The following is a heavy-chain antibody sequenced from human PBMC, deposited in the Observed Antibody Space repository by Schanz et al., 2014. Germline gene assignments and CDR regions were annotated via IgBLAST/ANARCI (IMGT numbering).Heavy chain of an antibody. CDR1: GFTFSSYA. Sequence: EVQLLESGGGLVQPGGSLRLSCAASGFTFSSYAMSWVRQAPGKGLEWVSIISGSGGNTYYADSVRGRFTMSRDNSKNTVHLQMSSLRVEDTAVYYCARVDSSGYFFDNWGQGTRVTVSS. D-gene: IGHD3-22*01. V-gene: IGHV3-23*01. CDR3: ARVDSSGYFFDN. CDR2: ISGSGGNT. J-gene: IGHJ4*02.